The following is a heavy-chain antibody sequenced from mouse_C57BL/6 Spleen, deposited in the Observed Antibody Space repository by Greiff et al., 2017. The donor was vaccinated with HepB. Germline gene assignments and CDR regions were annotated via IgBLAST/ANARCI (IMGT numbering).Heavy chain of an antibody. J-gene: IGHJ2*01. Sequence: EVKLQESVAELVRPGASVKLSCTASGFNIKNTYMHWVKQRPEQGLEWIGRIDPANGNTKYAPKFQGKATITADTSSNTAYLQLSSLTSEDTAIYYCASDYYGSSPFDYWGQGTTLTVSS. V-gene: IGHV14-3*01. CDR1: GFNIKNTY. CDR3: ASDYYGSSPFDY. CDR2: IDPANGNT. D-gene: IGHD1-1*01.